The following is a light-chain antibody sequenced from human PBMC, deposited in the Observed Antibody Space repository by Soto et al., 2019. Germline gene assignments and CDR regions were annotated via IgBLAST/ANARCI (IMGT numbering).Light chain of an antibody. J-gene: IGKJ5*01. V-gene: IGKV3-11*01. CDR3: QQYSNSPIT. CDR1: QSVSSY. Sequence: EMVLTQSPVTLSLSPGERASLSCRASQSVSSYLAWYQQKPGQAPRLLIYDASNRATGIPDRFSGRGSGTDFTLTFSSLEPEDFAVYYCQQYSNSPITLGQGTRLEI. CDR2: DAS.